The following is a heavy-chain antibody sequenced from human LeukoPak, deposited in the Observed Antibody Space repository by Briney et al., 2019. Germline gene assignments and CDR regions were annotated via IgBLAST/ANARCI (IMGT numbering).Heavy chain of an antibody. V-gene: IGHV3-53*01. Sequence: GGSLRLSCTVSGFTVSSNSWSWVRQAPGKGLEWVSFIYSGGNTHYSDSVKGRFTISRDNSRNTLYLQMDSLRAEDTAIYYCARRAGEYSHPYDYWGQGTLVTVSS. D-gene: IGHD2-15*01. CDR3: ARRAGEYSHPYDY. CDR1: GFTVSSNS. CDR2: IYSGGNT. J-gene: IGHJ4*02.